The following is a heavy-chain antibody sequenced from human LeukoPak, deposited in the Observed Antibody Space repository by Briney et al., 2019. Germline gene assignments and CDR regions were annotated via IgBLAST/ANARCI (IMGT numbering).Heavy chain of an antibody. CDR1: GGSISSYY. J-gene: IGHJ6*02. V-gene: IGHV4-59*12. Sequence: SETLSLTCTVSGGSISSYYWSWIRQPPGKGLEWIGYIYYSGTTNYNPSLKSRVTISVDTSKNQFSLKLSSVTAADTAVYYCARGLVVVPAASYGMDVWGQGTTVTVSS. CDR2: IYYSGTT. CDR3: ARGLVVVPAASYGMDV. D-gene: IGHD2-2*01.